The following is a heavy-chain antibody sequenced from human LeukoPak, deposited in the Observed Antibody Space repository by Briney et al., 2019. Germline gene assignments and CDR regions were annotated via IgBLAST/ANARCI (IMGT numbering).Heavy chain of an antibody. D-gene: IGHD3-22*01. Sequence: PSQTLSLTCAVSGGSISSGGYSWSWIRQPPGKGLEWIGYIYHSGSTYYNPSLKSRVTISVDRSKNQFSLKLSSATAADTAVYYCAKYYDSNGYSDWFDPWGQGTLVTVSS. CDR2: IYHSGST. CDR3: AKYYDSNGYSDWFDP. CDR1: GGSISSGGYS. V-gene: IGHV4-30-2*01. J-gene: IGHJ5*02.